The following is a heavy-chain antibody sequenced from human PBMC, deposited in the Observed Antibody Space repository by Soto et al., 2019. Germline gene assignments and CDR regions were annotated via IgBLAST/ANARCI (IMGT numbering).Heavy chain of an antibody. V-gene: IGHV4-59*01. D-gene: IGHD3-3*01. CDR2: IYYSGST. CDR1: GGSISSYY. Sequence: SETLSLTCTVSGGSISSYYWSWIRQPPGKGLEWIGYIYYSGSTNYNPSLKSRVTISVDTSKNQFSLKLSSVTAADTAVYYCARWYYDFWSGYYSLLHETPNNWSDPWGQGTLVTVSS. J-gene: IGHJ5*02. CDR3: ARWYYDFWSGYYSLLHETPNNWSDP.